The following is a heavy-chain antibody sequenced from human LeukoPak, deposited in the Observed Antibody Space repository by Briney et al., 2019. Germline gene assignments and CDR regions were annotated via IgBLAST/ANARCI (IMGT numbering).Heavy chain of an antibody. CDR1: GCTFTGYY. D-gene: IGHD4-17*01. V-gene: IGHV1-2*02. Sequence: ASVKVSCKASGCTFTGYYLHWVRQAPGQGLEWMGWINPNSGGTKYAQKFQGRVTMTRDTSITTAYMELSSLTSGDTAIYYCARGLYGDYYVAYWGQGTLVTVSS. CDR3: ARGLYGDYYVAY. CDR2: INPNSGGT. J-gene: IGHJ4*02.